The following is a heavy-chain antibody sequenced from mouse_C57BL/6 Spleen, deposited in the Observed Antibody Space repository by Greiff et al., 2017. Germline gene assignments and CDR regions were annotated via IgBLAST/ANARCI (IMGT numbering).Heavy chain of an antibody. CDR3: ARGSPVDY. V-gene: IGHV1-19*01. CDR2: INPYNGGT. Sequence: EVQLVESGPVLVKPGASVKMSCKASGYTFTDYYMNWVKQSHGKSLEWIGVINPYNGGTSYNQKFKGKATLTVDKSSSTAYMELNSLTSEDSAVYYCARGSPVDYWGKGTTLTVSS. CDR1: GYTFTDYY. J-gene: IGHJ2*01.